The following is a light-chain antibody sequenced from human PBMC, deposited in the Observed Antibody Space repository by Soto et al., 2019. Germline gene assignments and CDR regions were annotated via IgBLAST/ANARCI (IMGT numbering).Light chain of an antibody. V-gene: IGLV2-8*01. CDR3: SSYAGGNLYV. J-gene: IGLJ1*01. CDR1: SSDVGAYKY. Sequence: QSALTQPPSASGSPGQSVTISCTGTSSDVGAYKYVSWYQHHPGKAPKLMISEVSRRPSGVPDRFSGSKSGNTASLTVSGLLAEDEAEYFCSSYAGGNLYVFGTGTMVTVL. CDR2: EVS.